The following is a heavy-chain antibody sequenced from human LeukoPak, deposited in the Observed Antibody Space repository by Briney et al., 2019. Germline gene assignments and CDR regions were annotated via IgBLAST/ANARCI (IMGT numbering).Heavy chain of an antibody. CDR2: TSGSGDGT. CDR3: AKLRDFFDSSGQFDY. V-gene: IGHV3-23*01. CDR1: GFTFSSYA. Sequence: GGSLRLSCAASGFTFSSYAMSWVRQAPGRGLEWVSATSGSGDGTFYADSVKGRFTISRDNSKNTLYLQMNSLRAEDTAIYYCAKLRDFFDSSGQFDYWGQGTLVTVSS. J-gene: IGHJ4*02. D-gene: IGHD3-22*01.